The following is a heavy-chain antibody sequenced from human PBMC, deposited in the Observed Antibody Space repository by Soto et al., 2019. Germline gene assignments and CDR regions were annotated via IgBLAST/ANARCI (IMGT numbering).Heavy chain of an antibody. CDR3: ARTYFGSGSYSY. CDR2: IHYDGRT. D-gene: IGHD3-10*01. CDR1: GGSISGTNEY. Sequence: QLQLQESGPGLVEPSETLSLTCTVSGGSISGTNEYWGWIRQPPGKGLEWIASIHYDGRTYYTPSLKSRLTISADTSKNHFSLQLSSVTAADTAVYYCARTYFGSGSYSYWGQGTLVIVSS. J-gene: IGHJ1*01. V-gene: IGHV4-39*02.